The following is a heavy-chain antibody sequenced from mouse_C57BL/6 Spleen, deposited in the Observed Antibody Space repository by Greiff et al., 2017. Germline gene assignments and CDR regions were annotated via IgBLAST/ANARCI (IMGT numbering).Heavy chain of an antibody. D-gene: IGHD1-1*01. CDR1: GFTFTDYY. CDR2: IRNKANGYTT. CDR3: ARYGSSFDY. J-gene: IGHJ2*01. V-gene: IGHV7-3*01. Sequence: EVKLVESGAGLVQPGGSLSLSCAATGFTFTDYYLSWVRQPPGKALEWFGFIRNKANGYTTEYIASVKGRFTISRDNSQSILYLQMHALRAEDSATYYCARYGSSFDYWGQGTTLTVSS.